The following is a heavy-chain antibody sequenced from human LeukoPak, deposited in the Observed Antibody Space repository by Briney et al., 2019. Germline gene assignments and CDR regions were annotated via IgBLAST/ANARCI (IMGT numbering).Heavy chain of an antibody. CDR2: IYYSGST. J-gene: IGHJ5*02. D-gene: IGHD2-2*01. CDR3: ARVVVPAAHNWFDP. V-gene: IGHV4-30-4*08. CDR1: GGSISSGDYY. Sequence: SETLSLTCTVSGGSISSGDYYWSRIRQPPGKGLEWIGYIYYSGSTYYNPSLKSRVTISVDTSKNQFSLKLSSVTAADTAVYYCARVVVPAAHNWFDPWGQGTLVTVSS.